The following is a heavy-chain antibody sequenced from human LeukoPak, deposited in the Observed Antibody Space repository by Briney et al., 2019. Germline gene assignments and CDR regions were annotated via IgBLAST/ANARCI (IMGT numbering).Heavy chain of an antibody. D-gene: IGHD6-19*01. V-gene: IGHV3-7*01. CDR1: GFIFSRYW. CDR2: IKEDGSEK. Sequence: GGSLRLSCAASGFIFSRYWMSRVRQAPGKGLEWVANIKEDGSEKYYVDSVKGRFTISRDNAKNSLYVQMNSLRAEDTAVYYCARRTYSSGWYYFDYWGQGTLVTVSS. CDR3: ARRTYSSGWYYFDY. J-gene: IGHJ4*02.